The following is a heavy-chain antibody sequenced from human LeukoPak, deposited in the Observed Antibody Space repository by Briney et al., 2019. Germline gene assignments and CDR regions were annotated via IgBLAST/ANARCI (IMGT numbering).Heavy chain of an antibody. CDR3: ARPKSAAGTVHDLDAFDV. D-gene: IGHD6-13*01. CDR2: IYYRGNT. V-gene: IGHV4-59*08. J-gene: IGHJ3*01. Sequence: SETLSLTCSVSGGSISSYYWSWIRQPPGKGLEWIGYIYYRGNTKCNPSLRSRVTISIDTSKNQFSLKLTSVTAADTAMYYCARPKSAAGTVHDLDAFDVWGQGTMVTVSS. CDR1: GGSISSYY.